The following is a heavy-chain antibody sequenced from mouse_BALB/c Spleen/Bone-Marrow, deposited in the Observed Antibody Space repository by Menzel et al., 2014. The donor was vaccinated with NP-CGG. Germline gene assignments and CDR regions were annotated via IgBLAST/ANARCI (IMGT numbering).Heavy chain of an antibody. J-gene: IGHJ2*01. V-gene: IGHV1-66*01. CDR2: IFPGSGNT. CDR3: ARSGYVGNYPYFDY. D-gene: IGHD2-1*01. CDR1: GYSFTSYY. Sequence: QVQLKQSGPELVKPGASVKISCKASGYSFTSYYIHWVKQRPGQGLEWIGWIFPGSGNTKYNEKFKGKATLTADTSSSTAYMQLSSLTSEDSAVYFCARSGYVGNYPYFDYWGQGTTLTVSS.